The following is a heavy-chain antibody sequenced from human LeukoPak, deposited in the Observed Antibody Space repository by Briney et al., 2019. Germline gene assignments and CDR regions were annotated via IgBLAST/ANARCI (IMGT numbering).Heavy chain of an antibody. Sequence: PGGSLRLSCAASGFTVTSKYMTWVRQAPGKGLEWVSVIYRGGNTYYADSVKGRFSISRDNPKNTVYLQMNSLRAEDTAVYYCATFSYAGNAGGSAGSWGQGTLVTVSS. D-gene: IGHD4-23*01. CDR1: GFTVTSKY. CDR3: ATFSYAGNAGGSAGS. V-gene: IGHV3-53*01. CDR2: IYRGGNT. J-gene: IGHJ5*02.